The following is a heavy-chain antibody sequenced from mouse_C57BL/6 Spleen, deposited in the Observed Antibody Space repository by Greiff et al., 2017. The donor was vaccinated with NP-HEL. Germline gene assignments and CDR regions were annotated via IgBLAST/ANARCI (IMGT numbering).Heavy chain of an antibody. CDR2: ISSGGSYT. V-gene: IGHV5-6*01. Sequence: EVKLMESGGDLVKPGGSLKLSCAASGFTFSSYGMSWVRQTPDKRLEWVATISSGGSYTYYPDSVKGRFTISRDNAKNTLYLQMSSLKSEDTAMYYCARQNPNYFDYWGQGTTLTVSS. CDR3: ARQNPNYFDY. CDR1: GFTFSSYG. J-gene: IGHJ2*01.